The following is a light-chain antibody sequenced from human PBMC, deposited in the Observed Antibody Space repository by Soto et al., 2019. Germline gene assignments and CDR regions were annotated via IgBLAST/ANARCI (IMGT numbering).Light chain of an antibody. CDR3: QQSYGTPLT. V-gene: IGKV1-39*01. J-gene: IGKJ4*01. CDR1: QSISNY. CDR2: AAS. Sequence: DMEMTQSPSSLSASVGDRVTITCRASQSISNYLNWYQHKPGKVPKLLIYAASRLQSGVPTRFSGSGYGTDFTLTLNSLQPEGFATYYFQQSYGTPLTFGGGTKVEVK.